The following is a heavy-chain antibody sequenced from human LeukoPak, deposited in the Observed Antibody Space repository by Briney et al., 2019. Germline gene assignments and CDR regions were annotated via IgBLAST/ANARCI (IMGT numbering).Heavy chain of an antibody. Sequence: SETLSLTCAVYGGSFSGYYWSWIRQPQGKGLEWIGEINHSGSTNYNPSLKSRVIISVDTSKNQFSLKLSSVTAADTAVYYCASSSYRSFYDSSGYYPFDYWGQGTLVTVSS. V-gene: IGHV4-34*01. CDR2: INHSGST. CDR3: ASSSYRSFYDSSGYYPFDY. J-gene: IGHJ4*02. D-gene: IGHD3-22*01. CDR1: GGSFSGYY.